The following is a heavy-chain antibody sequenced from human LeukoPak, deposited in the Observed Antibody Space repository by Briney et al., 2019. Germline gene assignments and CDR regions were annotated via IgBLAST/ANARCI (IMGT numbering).Heavy chain of an antibody. D-gene: IGHD3-9*01. CDR2: ISAQHGQT. CDR1: GYSENFYG. Sequence: ASVKVSCKTSGYSENFYGITWVRQVAGQGLEWMGWISAQHGQTEYAPNSQDRVTMTTDTYTNTAYMELRSLRSDDTAVYYCARGRYDILTGYPLSWFDPWGQGTLVTVSS. CDR3: ARGRYDILTGYPLSWFDP. J-gene: IGHJ5*02. V-gene: IGHV1-18*01.